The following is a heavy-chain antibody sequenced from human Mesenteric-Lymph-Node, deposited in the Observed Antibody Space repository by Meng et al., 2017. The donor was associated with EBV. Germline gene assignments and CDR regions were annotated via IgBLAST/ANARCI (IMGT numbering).Heavy chain of an antibody. J-gene: IGHJ4*02. CDR3: AAGYCSSSRCYALEY. CDR1: GASLRNGPYP. CDR2: IYYSGHT. V-gene: IGHV4-39*07. Sequence: QVAVPGWVKPAGGMSLTCTVSGASLRNGPYPWGWVRQPPGKGLEWLGTIYYSGHTYYNQSLKSRVTISVDTSKNQFSLQLRSVTAADTAVYYCAAGYCSSSRCYALEYWGQGILVTVSS. D-gene: IGHD2-2*01.